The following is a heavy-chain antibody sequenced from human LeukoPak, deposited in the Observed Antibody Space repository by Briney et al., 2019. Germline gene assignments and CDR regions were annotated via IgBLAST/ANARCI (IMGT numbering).Heavy chain of an antibody. J-gene: IGHJ4*02. V-gene: IGHV3-48*01. CDR1: GFTFSSYS. Sequence: GGSLRLSCAASGFTFSSYSMNWVRQAPGKGLEWVSYISSSSSTIYYADSVKGRFTISRDNAKNSLYLQMNSLRAEDTAVYYCARDNSYRRGLDYWGREPWSPSPQ. CDR3: ARDNSYRRGLDY. D-gene: IGHD5-18*01. CDR2: ISSSSSTI.